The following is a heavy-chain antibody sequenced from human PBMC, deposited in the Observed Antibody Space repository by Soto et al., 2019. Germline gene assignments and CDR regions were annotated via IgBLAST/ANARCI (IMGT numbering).Heavy chain of an antibody. D-gene: IGHD1-26*01. CDR1: GGTFSSYA. J-gene: IGHJ5*02. Sequence: QVQLVQSGAEVKKPGSSVKVSCKASGGTFSSYAISWVRQAPGQGLEWMGGIIPIFVTANYAQKFQGRVTITADESTITAYMALSSLRSEDTAVYYCARGGSWMTGWFDPWGQGTLVTVSS. V-gene: IGHV1-69*01. CDR2: IIPIFVTA. CDR3: ARGGSWMTGWFDP.